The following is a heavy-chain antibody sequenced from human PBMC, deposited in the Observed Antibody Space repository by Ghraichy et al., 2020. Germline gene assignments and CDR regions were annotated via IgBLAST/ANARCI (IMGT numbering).Heavy chain of an antibody. CDR2: ITSTSSTK. Sequence: GGSLRLSCVGSGFTFSSYRLHWVRQSPGKGLEWVSYITSTSSTKFYADSVKGRFTISRDNAQNSLYLQMNGLRDDDTAVYYCARGSTVVRFFYNDGMDLWGQGPTVTVSS. CDR3: ARGSTVVRFFYNDGMDL. D-gene: IGHD4-23*01. V-gene: IGHV3-48*02. J-gene: IGHJ6*02. CDR1: GFTFSSYR.